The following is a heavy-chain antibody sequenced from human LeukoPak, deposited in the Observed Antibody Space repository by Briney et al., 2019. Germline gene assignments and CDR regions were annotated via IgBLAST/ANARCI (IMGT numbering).Heavy chain of an antibody. J-gene: IGHJ4*02. V-gene: IGHV4-34*01. D-gene: IGHD2-21*02. CDR1: GGSFSGYY. CDR2: INHSGST. Sequence: PSETLSLTCAVYGGSFSGYYWSWIRQPPGKGLEWIREINHSGSTNYNPSLKSRVTISVDTSKNQFSLKLSSVTAADTAVYYCARGGYCGGDCYPGRFDYWGQGTLVTVSS. CDR3: ARGGYCGGDCYPGRFDY.